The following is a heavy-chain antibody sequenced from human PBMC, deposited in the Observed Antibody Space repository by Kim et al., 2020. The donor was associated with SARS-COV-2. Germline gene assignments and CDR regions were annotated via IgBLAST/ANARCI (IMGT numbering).Heavy chain of an antibody. Sequence: KGRFTISRDNAKNSLYLQMNSLRDEDTAVYYCARAIQDIVVVPAAIGFDYWGQGTLVTVSS. D-gene: IGHD2-2*01. J-gene: IGHJ4*02. CDR3: ARAIQDIVVVPAAIGFDY. V-gene: IGHV3-48*02.